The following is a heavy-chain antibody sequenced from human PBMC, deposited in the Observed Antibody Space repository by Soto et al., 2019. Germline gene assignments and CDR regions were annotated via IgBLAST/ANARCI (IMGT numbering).Heavy chain of an antibody. CDR2: ISYDGSNK. CDR1: GFTFSSYG. D-gene: IGHD3-3*01. V-gene: IGHV3-30*18. J-gene: IGHJ4*02. CDR3: AKEYDFWSGHFDY. Sequence: GGSLRLSCAASGFTFSSYGMHWVRQAPGKGLEWVAVISYDGSNKYYADSVMGRFTISRDNSKNTLYLQMNSLRAEDTAVYYCAKEYDFWSGHFDYWGQGTLVTVSS.